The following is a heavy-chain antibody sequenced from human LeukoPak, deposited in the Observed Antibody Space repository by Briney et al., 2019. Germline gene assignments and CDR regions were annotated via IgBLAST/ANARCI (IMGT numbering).Heavy chain of an antibody. CDR3: TRQGGRYPLDY. CDR2: IRSKVNNYAT. CDR1: GFTFSGSA. V-gene: IGHV3-73*01. J-gene: IGHJ4*02. Sequence: GGSLRLSCAASGFTFSGSAMHWVRQASGKGLEWIGRIRSKVNNYATTYAASVEGRFTISRDDSKNMAYLQMNSLKIEDTALYYCTRQGGRYPLDYWGQGILVTVSS. D-gene: IGHD1-26*01.